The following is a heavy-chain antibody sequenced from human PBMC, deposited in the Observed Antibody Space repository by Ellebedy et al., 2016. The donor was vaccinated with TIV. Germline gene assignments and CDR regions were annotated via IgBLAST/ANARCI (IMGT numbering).Heavy chain of an antibody. CDR3: AKDSFTGFGSSYSFDF. V-gene: IGHV1-2*02. CDR1: GYTFTGYY. Sequence: ASVKVSCKASGYTFTGYYIHWVRQAPGQGPEWMGWINPSSGGTNYAQKFQGRVTMTRDTSVSTAYMDLIRLTADDTAVYYCAKDSFTGFGSSYSFDFWGQGTLVTVSS. CDR2: INPSSGGT. J-gene: IGHJ4*02. D-gene: IGHD2-2*01.